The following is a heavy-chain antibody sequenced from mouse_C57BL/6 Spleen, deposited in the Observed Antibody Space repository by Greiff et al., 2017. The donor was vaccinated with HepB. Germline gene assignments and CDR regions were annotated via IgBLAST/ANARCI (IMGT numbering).Heavy chain of an antibody. CDR1: GYSITSGYG. D-gene: IGHD1-2*01. J-gene: IGHJ2*01. V-gene: IGHV3-2*02. Sequence: EVKLEESGPGLVKPSQSLSLTCTVTGYSITSGYGWNWIRQFPGNKREWMGDISYSGSTNYNPSLKSRISITRDTSQNQFFLQLNSVTTEDTATYYCARTARIKYWGQGTTLTASS. CDR2: ISYSGST. CDR3: ARTARIKY.